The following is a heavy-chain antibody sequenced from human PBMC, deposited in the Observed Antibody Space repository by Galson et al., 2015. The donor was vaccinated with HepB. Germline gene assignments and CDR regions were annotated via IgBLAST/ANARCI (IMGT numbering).Heavy chain of an antibody. CDR1: GGTFSSYA. J-gene: IGHJ3*02. Sequence: SVKVSCKASGGTFSSYAISWVRQAPGQGLEWMGGIIPIFGTANYAQKFQGRVTITADESTSTAYMELSSLRSEDTAVYYCARALRRTVAGTNHDAFDIWGQGTMVTVSS. V-gene: IGHV1-69*13. CDR3: ARALRRTVAGTNHDAFDI. D-gene: IGHD6-19*01. CDR2: IIPIFGTA.